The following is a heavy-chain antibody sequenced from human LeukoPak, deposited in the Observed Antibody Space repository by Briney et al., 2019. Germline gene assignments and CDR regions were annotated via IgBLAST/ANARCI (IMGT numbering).Heavy chain of an antibody. D-gene: IGHD3-10*01. CDR3: ARDRGYYGSGSYDFDY. V-gene: IGHV3-21*01. J-gene: IGHJ4*02. Sequence: PGGSLRLSCAASGFTFSSYSMNWVRQAPGKGLEWVSSISSSSSYISYADPVKGRFTISTDNAKNSLYLQMNSLRAEDTAVYYCARDRGYYGSGSYDFDYWGQGTLVTVSS. CDR2: ISSSSSYI. CDR1: GFTFSSYS.